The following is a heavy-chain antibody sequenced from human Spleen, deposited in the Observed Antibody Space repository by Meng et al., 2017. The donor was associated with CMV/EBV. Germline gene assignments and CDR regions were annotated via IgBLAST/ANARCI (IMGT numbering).Heavy chain of an antibody. CDR3: ARRPGYDHHDY. J-gene: IGHJ4*02. V-gene: IGHV1-69*05. CDR2: IIPIFGTA. CDR1: GGTFSSYA. D-gene: IGHD1-14*01. Sequence: SVKVSCKASGGTFSSYAISWVRQAPGQGLEWMGGIIPIFGTANYAQKFQGRVTITTDESTSTAYMELSSLRSDDTAVYYCARRPGYDHHDYWGQGTLVTVSS.